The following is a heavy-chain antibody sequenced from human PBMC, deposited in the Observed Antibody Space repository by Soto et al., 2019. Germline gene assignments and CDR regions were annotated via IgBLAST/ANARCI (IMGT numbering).Heavy chain of an antibody. V-gene: IGHV1-69*02. CDR1: GGTFSSYT. CDR3: ARGSTYYYDSSGYYGLALLDY. D-gene: IGHD3-22*01. Sequence: SVKVSCKASGGTFSSYTISWVRQAPGQGLEWMGRIIPILGIANYAQKFQGRVTITADTSTSTAYMELSSLRSEDTAVYYCARGSTYYYDSSGYYGLALLDYWGQGTLVTVSS. CDR2: IIPILGIA. J-gene: IGHJ4*02.